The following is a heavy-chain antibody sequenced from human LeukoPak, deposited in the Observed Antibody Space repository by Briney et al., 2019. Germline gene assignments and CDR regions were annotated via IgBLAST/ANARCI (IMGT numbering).Heavy chain of an antibody. V-gene: IGHV3-23*01. CDR3: AREVGYGDYPYYYYYGMDV. CDR1: GGSISSSN. D-gene: IGHD4-17*01. J-gene: IGHJ6*02. CDR2: LSGSDGQT. Sequence: GTLSLTCAVSGGSISSSNWWSWVRQPPGKGLEWVSNLSGSDGQTFHTDSVKGRFTISRDNSKNTLYLQMNSLRAEDTAVYYCAREVGYGDYPYYYYYGMDVWGQGTTVTVSS.